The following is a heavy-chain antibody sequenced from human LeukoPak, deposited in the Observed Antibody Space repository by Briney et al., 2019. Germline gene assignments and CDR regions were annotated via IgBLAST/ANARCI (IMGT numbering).Heavy chain of an antibody. CDR3: ARLGHSGTYYFDY. V-gene: IGHV5-51*01. CDR1: GYTFTTYW. D-gene: IGHD6-13*01. Sequence: GESLKISRQGSGYTFTTYWIAWVRQMPGKGLEWMGIIYPGDSDSTYSPSFQGQVTISADNSISTAYLQWSSLKASDTAMYYCARLGHSGTYYFDYWGQGTLVTVSS. J-gene: IGHJ4*02. CDR2: IYPGDSDS.